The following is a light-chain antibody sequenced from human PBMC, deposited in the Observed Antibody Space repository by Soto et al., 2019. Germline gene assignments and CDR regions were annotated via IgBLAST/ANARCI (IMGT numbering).Light chain of an antibody. CDR2: DVS. J-gene: IGLJ3*02. CDR1: SSDVGAYNY. Sequence: QSAVTQPASVSGSPGRSITISCTGTSSDVGAYNYVSWYQQHPGKAPKLMIYDVSNRPSGLSNRFSGSKSGSTASLTISGLQAEDEAEYYCSSYTSSRIRVFGGGTKLTVL. CDR3: SSYTSSRIRV. V-gene: IGLV2-14*01.